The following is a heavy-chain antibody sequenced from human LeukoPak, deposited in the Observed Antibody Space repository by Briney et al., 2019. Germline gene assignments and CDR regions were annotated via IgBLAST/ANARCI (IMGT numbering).Heavy chain of an antibody. CDR1: GGSISSYY. V-gene: IGHV4-59*12. D-gene: IGHD1-14*01. Sequence: SETLSLTCTVSGGSISSYYWSWVRQPPGKGLEWIGYIYYSGSTNYNPSLKSRVTISVDTSKNQFSLKLSSVPAADTAVYYCARNHGPRTRDYYYYMDVWGKGTTVTVSS. J-gene: IGHJ6*03. CDR2: IYYSGST. CDR3: ARNHGPRTRDYYYYMDV.